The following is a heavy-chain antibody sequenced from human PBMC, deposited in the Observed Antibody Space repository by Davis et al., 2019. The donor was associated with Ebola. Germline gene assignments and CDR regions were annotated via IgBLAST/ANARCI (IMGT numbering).Heavy chain of an antibody. CDR3: ARGAGRQDY. J-gene: IGHJ4*02. CDR2: IYYSGST. Sequence: PGGSLRLSCTVSGGSISSYYWSWIRQPPGKGLEWIGYIYYSGSTNYNPSLKSRVTISVDTSKNQFSLKLSSVTAADTAVYYCARGAGRQDYWGQGTLVTVSS. V-gene: IGHV4-59*12. CDR1: GGSISSYY.